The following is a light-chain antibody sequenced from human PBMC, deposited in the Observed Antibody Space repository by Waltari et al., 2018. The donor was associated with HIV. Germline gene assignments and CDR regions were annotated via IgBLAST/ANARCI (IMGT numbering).Light chain of an antibody. CDR1: NIGSNT. CDR2: ADS. CDR3: QVWDSRSDHPV. J-gene: IGLJ3*02. Sequence: SYVLTQPPSVSVAPGQTARITCGGNNIGSNTVHWYQQSPGQAPVLVVHADSDRPPAIPERFSGSNSGNTATLTISRVEAGDEADYYCQVWDSRSDHPVLGGGTRLTVL. V-gene: IGLV3-21*02.